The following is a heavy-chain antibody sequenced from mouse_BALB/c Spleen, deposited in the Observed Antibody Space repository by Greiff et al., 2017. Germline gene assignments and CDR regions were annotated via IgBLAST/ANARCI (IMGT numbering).Heavy chain of an antibody. D-gene: IGHD2-3*01. V-gene: IGHV14-3*02. CDR2: IDPANGNT. J-gene: IGHJ2*01. CDR1: GFNIKDTY. CDR3: ARGWLLHYFDY. Sequence: VQLQQSGAELVKPGASVKLSCTASGFNIKDTYMHWVKQRPEQGLEWIGRIDPANGNTKYDPKFQGKATITADTSSNTAYLQLSSLTSEDTAVYYCARGWLLHYFDYWGQGTTLTVSS.